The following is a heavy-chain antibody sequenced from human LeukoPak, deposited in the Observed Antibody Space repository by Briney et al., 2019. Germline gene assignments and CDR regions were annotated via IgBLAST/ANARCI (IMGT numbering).Heavy chain of an antibody. V-gene: IGHV1-24*01. CDR1: GYTLTELS. J-gene: IGHJ5*02. CDR3: ARDKRGSRNWFDP. D-gene: IGHD3-16*01. CDR2: SDPEDGET. Sequence: ASVKVSCKVSGYTLTELSMHWVRQAPGKGLEWIGGSDPEDGETIYAQKFQGRVTITRDTSASTAYMELSSLRSEDTAVYYCARDKRGSRNWFDPWGQGTLVTVSS.